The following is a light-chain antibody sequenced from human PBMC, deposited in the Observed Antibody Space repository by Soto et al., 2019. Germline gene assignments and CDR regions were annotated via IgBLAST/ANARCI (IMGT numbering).Light chain of an antibody. CDR3: MLYMGGGLVV. CDR2: STN. CDR1: SGSVSTTYY. J-gene: IGLJ2*01. Sequence: VVTQEPSFSVSPGGTVTLTCGLTSGSVSTTYYPSWYQQTPGQAPRTLIYSTNIRSSGVPDRFSGSILGNKAALTITGAQVDDESDYHCMLYMGGGLVVFGGGTKLTVL. V-gene: IGLV8-61*01.